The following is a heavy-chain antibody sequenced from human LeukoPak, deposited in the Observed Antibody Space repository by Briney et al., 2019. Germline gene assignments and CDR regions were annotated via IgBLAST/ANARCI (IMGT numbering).Heavy chain of an antibody. V-gene: IGHV3-53*04. J-gene: IGHJ4*02. CDR2: INSGDST. CDR3: ARALYYFDY. Sequence: PGGSLRLSCAVSGFTVSTEYMGWVRQAPGKGLEWVSLINSGDSTSYADSVKGRFTISRHNSKNTLYLQMNSLRAEDTAVYYCARALYYFDYWSQGTLVTVSS. CDR1: GFTVSTEY.